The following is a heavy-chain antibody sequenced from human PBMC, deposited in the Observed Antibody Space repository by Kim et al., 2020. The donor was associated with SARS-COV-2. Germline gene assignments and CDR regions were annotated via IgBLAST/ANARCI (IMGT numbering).Heavy chain of an antibody. D-gene: IGHD3-10*01. CDR2: IYPGDSDT. CDR1: GYSFTSYW. Sequence: GESLKISCKGSGYSFTSYWIGWVRQMPGKGLEWMGIIYPGDSDTRYSPSFQGQVTISADKSISTAYLQWSSLKASDTAMYYCARQSYYGSGSLVWESFDPWGQGTLVTVSS. CDR3: ARQSYYGSGSLVWESFDP. J-gene: IGHJ5*02. V-gene: IGHV5-51*01.